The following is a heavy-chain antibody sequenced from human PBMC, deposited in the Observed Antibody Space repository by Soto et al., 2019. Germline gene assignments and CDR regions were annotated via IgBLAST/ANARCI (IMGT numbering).Heavy chain of an antibody. J-gene: IGHJ4*02. D-gene: IGHD1-26*01. CDR1: GFTFSTYA. CDR3: VALSRYSGWSGDY. CDR2: IGPSGDIT. Sequence: EVQVLESGGDLVQPGGSLRLSCAASGFTFSTYAMSWVRQAPGKGLEWVSAIGPSGDITYYADSVKGRFTISRDNSKNTVFLQMSSLRAEDTAVYYCVALSRYSGWSGDYGGQGTLVTVSS. V-gene: IGHV3-23*01.